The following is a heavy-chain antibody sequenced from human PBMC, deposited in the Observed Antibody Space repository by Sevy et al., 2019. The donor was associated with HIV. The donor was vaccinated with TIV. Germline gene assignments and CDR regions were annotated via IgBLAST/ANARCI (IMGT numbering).Heavy chain of an antibody. J-gene: IGHJ4*02. CDR1: GFTFGDYA. CDR2: IRRNSHEPYGGTT. V-gene: IGHV3-49*03. Sequence: GGSLRLSCTSSGFTFGDYAMSWFRQAPGKGLEWVAFIRRNSHEPYGGTTEYAASVKGRLPISRDDSKTFAYLQMNSLKTEDTAVYYCTRALATADTPEYYFDYWGQGILVTVSS. D-gene: IGHD5-12*01. CDR3: TRALATADTPEYYFDY.